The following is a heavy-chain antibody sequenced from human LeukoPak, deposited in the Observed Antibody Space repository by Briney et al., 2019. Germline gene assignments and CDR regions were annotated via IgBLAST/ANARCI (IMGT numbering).Heavy chain of an antibody. D-gene: IGHD2-2*03. CDR2: IYHSGDT. CDR3: ARDGYCSSTSCYLPGD. V-gene: IGHV4-38-2*02. J-gene: IGHJ4*02. Sequence: SETLSLTCAVSGYSISSGYYWDWIRQPPGKGLEWIGSIYHSGDTYYNPSLKSRVTISVDTSKNQFSLKLRSVTAADTAVYYCARDGYCSSTSCYLPGDWGQGTLVTVSS. CDR1: GYSISSGYY.